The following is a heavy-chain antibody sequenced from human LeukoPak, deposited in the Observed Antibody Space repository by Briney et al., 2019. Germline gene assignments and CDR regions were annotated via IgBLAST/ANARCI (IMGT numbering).Heavy chain of an antibody. CDR2: VFDSGGT. D-gene: IGHD2-8*01. CDR3: ARSYKYALDN. J-gene: IGHJ4*02. CDR1: GGSISNYW. V-gene: IGHV4-59*01. Sequence: SETLSLTCTVSGGSISNYWWSWIRQPPGKGLEWIGYVFDSGGTNYNPSLKSRVTISVDTSKKQFSLKLSSVTAADTAVYYCARSYKYALDNWGQGILVTVSS.